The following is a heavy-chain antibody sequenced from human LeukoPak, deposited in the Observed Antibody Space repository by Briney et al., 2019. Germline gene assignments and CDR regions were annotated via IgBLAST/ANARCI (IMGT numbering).Heavy chain of an antibody. Sequence: SETLSLTCTVSGGSISSYYWSWIRQPAGKGLEWIGRIYTSGSTNYNPSLKSRVTMSVDTSKNQFSLKLSSVTAADTAVYYCARAKVVPAANWFDPWGQGTLVTVSS. V-gene: IGHV4-4*07. CDR3: ARAKVVPAANWFDP. CDR1: GGSISSYY. CDR2: IYTSGST. D-gene: IGHD2-2*01. J-gene: IGHJ5*02.